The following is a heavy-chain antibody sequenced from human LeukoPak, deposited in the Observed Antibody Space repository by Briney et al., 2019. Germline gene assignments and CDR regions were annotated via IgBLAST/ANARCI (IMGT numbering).Heavy chain of an antibody. J-gene: IGHJ5*02. D-gene: IGHD2-2*01. CDR2: FYHSGST. CDR3: ARSIVLLPAAIGWFDP. V-gene: IGHV4-30-2*01. Sequence: SQTLSLTCAVSGGSISSGGYSWSWIRQPPGKGLEWIGYFYHSGSTYYNPSLKSRVIISVDRSKNQFSLKLSSVAAADTAVYYCARSIVLLPAAIGWFDPWGQETLVTVSS. CDR1: GGSISSGGYS.